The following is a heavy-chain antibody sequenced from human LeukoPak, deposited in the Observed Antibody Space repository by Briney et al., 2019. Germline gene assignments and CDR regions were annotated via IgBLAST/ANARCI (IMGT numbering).Heavy chain of an antibody. CDR3: AGYHAYGVTTPPLGY. Sequence: SETLSLTCTVSGYSISSGYYWVWIRQPPGKGLEWIGSIYHSGSTYYNPSLKSRVTISVDTSKNQFSLKLGSVTAADTAVYYCAGYHAYGVTTPPLGYWGQGTLVTVSS. V-gene: IGHV4-38-2*02. CDR1: GYSISSGYY. D-gene: IGHD4-17*01. CDR2: IYHSGST. J-gene: IGHJ4*02.